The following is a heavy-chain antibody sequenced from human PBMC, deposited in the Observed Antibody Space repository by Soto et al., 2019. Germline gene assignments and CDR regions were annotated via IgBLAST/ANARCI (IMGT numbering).Heavy chain of an antibody. V-gene: IGHV1-3*01. Sequence: ASVKVSCKASGYTFTDYAMHWVRQAPGQRLERMGWINAGNGNTKYSEKFQGRVTITRDTSASTAYMELSSLRSEDTAVYYCARGYYASGSYSWFDPWGQGTLVTVSS. CDR3: ARGYYASGSYSWFDP. CDR1: GYTFTDYA. J-gene: IGHJ5*02. CDR2: INAGNGNT. D-gene: IGHD3-10*01.